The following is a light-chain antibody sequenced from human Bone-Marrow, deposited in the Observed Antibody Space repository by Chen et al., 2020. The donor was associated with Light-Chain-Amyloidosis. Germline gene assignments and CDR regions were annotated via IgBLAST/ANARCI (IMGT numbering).Light chain of an antibody. CDR3: QSADSSGTYEVI. J-gene: IGLJ2*01. Sequence: SYELTQPPSLSVSPGQTATITCAGDDLPTKYAYWYQQKPGQAPVLVIHRDTERPSGLSERFSGSSSGTTATLTISGVQAEDEADYHCQSADSSGTYEVIFGGGTKLTVL. CDR1: DLPTKY. CDR2: RDT. V-gene: IGLV3-25*03.